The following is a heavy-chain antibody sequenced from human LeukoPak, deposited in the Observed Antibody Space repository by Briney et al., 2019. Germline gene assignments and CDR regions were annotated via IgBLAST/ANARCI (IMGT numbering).Heavy chain of an antibody. D-gene: IGHD2-2*01. CDR1: GGTFNSYA. J-gene: IGHJ6*02. Sequence: SVKVSCKASGGTFNSYAISWVRQAPRQGLEWMGGIIPIFGTANYAQKFQGRVTITADESTSTAYMELSSLRSEDTAVYYCARDRQDVVVPAAFGGYYGMDVWGQGTTVTVSS. CDR3: ARDRQDVVVPAAFGGYYGMDV. CDR2: IIPIFGTA. V-gene: IGHV1-69*13.